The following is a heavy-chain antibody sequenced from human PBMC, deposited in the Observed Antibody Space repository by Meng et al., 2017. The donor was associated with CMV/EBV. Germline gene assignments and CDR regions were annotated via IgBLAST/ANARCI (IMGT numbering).Heavy chain of an antibody. CDR1: GGSISSSSYY. D-gene: IGHD2-15*01. J-gene: IGHJ5*02. CDR2: IYYSGST. CDR3: ARDRWLLNNWFDP. Sequence: GSLRLSCTVSGGSISSSSYYWGWIRQPPGKGLEWIGSIYYSGSTSYNPSLKSRVTISVDTSKNQFSLKLSSVTAADTAVYYCARDRWLLNNWFDPWGQGTLVTVSS. V-gene: IGHV4-39*07.